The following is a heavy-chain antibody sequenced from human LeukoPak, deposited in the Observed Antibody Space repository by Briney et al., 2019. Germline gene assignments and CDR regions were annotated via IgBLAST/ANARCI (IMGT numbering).Heavy chain of an antibody. CDR3: ATLIGGFGELRPYNTLLSAMDV. J-gene: IGHJ6*02. V-gene: IGHV4-59*01. CDR1: GGSINNYY. D-gene: IGHD3-10*01. CDR2: INYSGRT. Sequence: PSETLSLTCTVSGGSINNYYWSWIRQPPGKGLEWIGYINYSGRTNYNPSLKSRVTISVDTPKNQFSLKLSSVTAADTAVYYCATLIGGFGELRPYNTLLSAMDVWGQGTTVTVSS.